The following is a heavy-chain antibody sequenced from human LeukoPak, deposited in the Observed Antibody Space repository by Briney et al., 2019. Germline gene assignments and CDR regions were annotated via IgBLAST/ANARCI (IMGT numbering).Heavy chain of an antibody. V-gene: IGHV3-23*01. Sequence: PGGSLRLSCTASRLTFSSYAMSWVRQAPGKGLEWVSGISSSGDNTYYADSVRGRFTISRDNSKNTLYLQMSSLTAEDTAVYYCARVDCSGGSCYFDYWGQGTLVTVSS. CDR3: ARVDCSGGSCYFDY. CDR1: RLTFSSYA. J-gene: IGHJ4*02. D-gene: IGHD2-15*01. CDR2: ISSSGDNT.